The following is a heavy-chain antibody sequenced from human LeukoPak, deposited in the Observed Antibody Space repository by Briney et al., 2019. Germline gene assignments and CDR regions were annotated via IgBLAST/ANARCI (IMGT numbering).Heavy chain of an antibody. D-gene: IGHD2/OR15-2a*01. CDR2: IYYSGST. V-gene: IGHV4-30-4*01. CDR1: GGSISSGDYY. CDR3: ARVPRQGPGNQSKYRNTEFDY. J-gene: IGHJ4*02. Sequence: SETLSLTCTVSGGSISSGDYYWSWIRQPPGKGLEWIGYIYYSGSTYYNPSLKSRVTISVDTSKNQFSLKLSSVTAADTAVYYCARVPRQGPGNQSKYRNTEFDYWGQGTLVTVSS.